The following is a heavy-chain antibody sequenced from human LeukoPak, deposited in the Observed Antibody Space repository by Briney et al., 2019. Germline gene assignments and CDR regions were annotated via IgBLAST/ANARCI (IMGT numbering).Heavy chain of an antibody. V-gene: IGHV3-13*01. CDR2: IDTAGGT. CDR1: GFTSINYD. Sequence: GGSLRLSCAASGFTSINYDMHWVRQATGKALEWVSAIDTAGGTYYPGSVKGRFTISRENSKNSLYLQMDTLRAEDTAVYFCVRELMGPGRYYYMDAWGKGTTVTVSS. CDR3: VRELMGPGRYYYMDA. J-gene: IGHJ6*03. D-gene: IGHD2-8*01.